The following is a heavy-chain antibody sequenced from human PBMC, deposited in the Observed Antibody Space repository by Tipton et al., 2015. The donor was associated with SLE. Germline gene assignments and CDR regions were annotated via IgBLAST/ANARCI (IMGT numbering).Heavy chain of an antibody. CDR2: IYYSGST. D-gene: IGHD1-26*01. V-gene: IGHV4-39*07. J-gene: IGHJ4*02. CDR1: GGSISSSSYY. Sequence: TLSLTCTVSGGSISSSSYYWGWIRQPPGKGLEWIGSIYYSGSTNYNPSLKSRVTISVDTSKNQFSLKLSSVTAADTAVYYCARGEDYWGQGTLVTVSS. CDR3: ARGEDY.